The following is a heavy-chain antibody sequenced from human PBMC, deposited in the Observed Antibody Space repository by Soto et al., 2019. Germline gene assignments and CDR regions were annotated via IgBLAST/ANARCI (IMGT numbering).Heavy chain of an antibody. CDR1: GVSISGYY. CDR2: MYISGST. V-gene: IGHV4-4*07. Sequence: SETLSLTCSVAGVSISGYYWTWIRQTAGKGLEWIGRMYISGSTNYNPSLKSRATMSIDTSKNYFSLKLRSVTAADTAVYYCASDQINQNVFDFWGQGTMVTVSS. CDR3: ASDQINQNVFDF. J-gene: IGHJ3*01.